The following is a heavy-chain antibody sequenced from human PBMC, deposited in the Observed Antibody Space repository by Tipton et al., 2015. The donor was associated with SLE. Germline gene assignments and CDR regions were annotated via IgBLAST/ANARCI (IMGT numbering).Heavy chain of an antibody. CDR1: GFTFSDYY. CDR2: ISSSSSYT. V-gene: IGHV3-11*06. D-gene: IGHD6-13*01. J-gene: IGHJ6*03. CDR3: ARDLQLGRGGYYYYYMDV. Sequence: SLRLSCAASGFTFSDYYMSWIRQAPGKGLEWVSYISSSSSYTNYADSVKGRFTISRDNAKNSLYLQMNSLRAEDTAVYYCARDLQLGRGGYYYYYMDVWGKGTTVTVSS.